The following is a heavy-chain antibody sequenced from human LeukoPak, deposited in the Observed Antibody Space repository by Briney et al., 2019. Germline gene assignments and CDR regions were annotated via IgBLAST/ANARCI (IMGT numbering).Heavy chain of an antibody. CDR1: GYTFTGYY. V-gene: IGHV1-69*13. D-gene: IGHD6-19*01. J-gene: IGHJ3*02. CDR3: ARDFGSSGLGDLAFDI. CDR2: IIPIFGTA. Sequence: SVKVSCKASGYTFTGYYMHWVRQAPGQGLEWMGGIIPIFGTANYAQKFQGRVTITADESTSTAYMELSSLRSEDTAVYYCARDFGSSGLGDLAFDIWGQGTMVTVSS.